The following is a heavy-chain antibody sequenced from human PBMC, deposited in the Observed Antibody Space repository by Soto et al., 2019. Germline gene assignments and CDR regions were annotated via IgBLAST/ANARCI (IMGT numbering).Heavy chain of an antibody. D-gene: IGHD1-1*01. CDR1: ASTFTGYT. J-gene: IGHJ5*02. Sequence: QVHLVQSGTEVKEPGASVKVSCKASASTFTGYTINWVRQAPGQGLEWMGWISTFNGNTKYAGNFEGRVTMTTNTSTTTAYMERTSLTFDGAAVYFCARGTATSGRWFGPWGQGTLVSVSS. CDR2: ISTFNGNT. CDR3: ARGTATSGRWFGP. V-gene: IGHV1-18*04.